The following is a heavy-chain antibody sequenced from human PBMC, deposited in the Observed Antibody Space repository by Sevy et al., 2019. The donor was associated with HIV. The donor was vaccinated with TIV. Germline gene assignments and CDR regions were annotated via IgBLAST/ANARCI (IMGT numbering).Heavy chain of an antibody. CDR2: IKQDGSEK. D-gene: IGHD1-1*01. CDR3: AREPGYQRWYNRPSAFDY. CDR1: GFTFSSYW. V-gene: IGHV3-7*01. J-gene: IGHJ4*02. Sequence: GGSLRLSCAASGFTFSSYWMSWVRQAPGKGLEWVANIKQDGSEKYYVDSVNGRFTISRDNAKNSLYLQMNSLRAEDTAVYYCAREPGYQRWYNRPSAFDYWGEGTLVTVSS.